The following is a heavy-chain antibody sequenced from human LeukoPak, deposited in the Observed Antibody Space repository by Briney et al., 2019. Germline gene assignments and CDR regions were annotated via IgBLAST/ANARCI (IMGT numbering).Heavy chain of an antibody. CDR3: ARVISPQYCSGGSCYSVWFDP. J-gene: IGHJ5*02. V-gene: IGHV1-18*01. Sequence: ASVKVSCKASGYTFTSYGISWVRQAPGQGLEWMGWISAYNGNTNYAQKLQGRVTMTTDTSTSTAYMELRSLRSDDRAVYYCARVISPQYCSGGSCYSVWFDPWGQGTLVTVSS. CDR2: ISAYNGNT. D-gene: IGHD2-15*01. CDR1: GYTFTSYG.